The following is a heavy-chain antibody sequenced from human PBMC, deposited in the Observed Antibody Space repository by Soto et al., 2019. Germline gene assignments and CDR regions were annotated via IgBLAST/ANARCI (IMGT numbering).Heavy chain of an antibody. CDR1: GFTFSNYA. D-gene: IGHD2-2*01. J-gene: IGHJ5*02. V-gene: IGHV3-23*01. Sequence: EVQLLESGGGLVQPGGSLRLSCAASGFTFSNYAMSWVRQAPGKGLEWVSTLSGSGGSTYYADSVKGRFTISRDNSKNTLYLQMNSLGAEDTAVYYCAKDTVPVATPWFDPWGQGTLVTVSS. CDR2: LSGSGGST. CDR3: AKDTVPVATPWFDP.